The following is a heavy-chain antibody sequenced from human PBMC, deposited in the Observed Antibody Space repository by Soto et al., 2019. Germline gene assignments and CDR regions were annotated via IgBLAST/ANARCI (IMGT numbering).Heavy chain of an antibody. CDR1: GYTFTTYY. J-gene: IGHJ4*02. CDR3: ARGLIYDSSGYYFDY. V-gene: IGHV1-46*01. CDR2: INPSGGST. Sequence: QVQLVQSGAEVKKPGASVKVSCKASGYTFTTYYMHWVRQAPGQGLEWMGIINPSGGSTRYAQKFQGRVTMTRDTSTRTVYMELSSLKSEDTAVYYCARGLIYDSSGYYFDYWGQGTLVTVSS. D-gene: IGHD3-22*01.